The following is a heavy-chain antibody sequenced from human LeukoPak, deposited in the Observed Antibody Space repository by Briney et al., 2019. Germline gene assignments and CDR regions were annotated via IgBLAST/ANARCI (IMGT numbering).Heavy chain of an antibody. Sequence: GGSLRLSCAASGFTFSSYWMHWVCQAPGKGLVWVSHINSDGSWTSYADSVKGRFTISKDNAKNTVYLQMNSLRAEDTAVYYCVSFYETYWGRGTLVTVSS. CDR2: INSDGSWT. CDR3: VSFYETY. V-gene: IGHV3-74*01. D-gene: IGHD2/OR15-2a*01. J-gene: IGHJ4*02. CDR1: GFTFSSYW.